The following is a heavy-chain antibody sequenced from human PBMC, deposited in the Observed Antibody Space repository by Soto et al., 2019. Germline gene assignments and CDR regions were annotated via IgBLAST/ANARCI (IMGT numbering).Heavy chain of an antibody. CDR3: AHRHNPGGSMWYYFDY. Sequence: SGPTLVNPTQTLTLTCTFSGFSLSTSGVGVGWIRQPPGKALEWLALIYWNDDKRYSPPLKSRLTITKDTSKNQVVLTMTNMDPVDTAAYYCAHRHNPGGSMWYYFDYWGQGTLVTVSS. CDR1: GFSLSTSGVG. J-gene: IGHJ4*02. D-gene: IGHD2-21*01. V-gene: IGHV2-5*01. CDR2: IYWNDDK.